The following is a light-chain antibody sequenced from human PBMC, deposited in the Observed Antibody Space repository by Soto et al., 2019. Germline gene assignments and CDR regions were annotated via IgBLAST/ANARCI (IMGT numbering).Light chain of an antibody. CDR2: GAS. CDR1: QSVGSF. J-gene: IGKJ1*01. V-gene: IGKV3-15*01. CDR3: QQYTNWPSWT. Sequence: EKVMTQSPATLSMSPGERATLSCRASQSVGSFLAWYQQKPGQAPRLLIYGASTRATGIPARFSGSGSGTEFTLTISSRQSEDFVVYYCQQYTNWPSWTFGQGTKVE.